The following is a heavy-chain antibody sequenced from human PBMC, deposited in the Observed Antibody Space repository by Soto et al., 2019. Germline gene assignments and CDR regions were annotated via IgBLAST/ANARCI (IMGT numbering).Heavy chain of an antibody. Sequence: ASVKVSCKASGYTFSDYYIHWVRQAPGQGLEWMGWINPNSGGTKYAPKFQGGVTMTRDTSITTAYMELSRLRSGDTAVYYCAASSLYCTTTCVPTGVFDPWGQGTLVTSPQ. D-gene: IGHD2-8*01. CDR3: AASSLYCTTTCVPTGVFDP. CDR1: GYTFSDYY. V-gene: IGHV1-2*02. J-gene: IGHJ5*02. CDR2: INPNSGGT.